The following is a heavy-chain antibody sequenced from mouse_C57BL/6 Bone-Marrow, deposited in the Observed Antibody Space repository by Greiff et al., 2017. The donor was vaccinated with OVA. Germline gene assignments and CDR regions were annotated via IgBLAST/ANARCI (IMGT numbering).Heavy chain of an antibody. V-gene: IGHV5-12*01. D-gene: IGHD1-1*01. CDR2: LSNGGGST. Sequence: EVMLVESGGGLVQPGGSLKLSCAASGFTFSDYYMYWVRQTPEKRLEWVAYLSNGGGSTYYPDTVQGRFTISRDNAKNTLYLQMSRLKSEDTAMYYCARRYYYGSEYYAMDYWGQGTSVTVSS. J-gene: IGHJ4*01. CDR3: ARRYYYGSEYYAMDY. CDR1: GFTFSDYY.